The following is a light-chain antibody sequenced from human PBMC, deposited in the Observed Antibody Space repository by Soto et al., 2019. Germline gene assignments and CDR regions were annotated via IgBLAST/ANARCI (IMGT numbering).Light chain of an antibody. CDR1: QGISNY. Sequence: DIQMTQSPSSLSASVGDRVTITCRASQGISNYLAWYQQKPGKVPKLLIYAASTLQSGVPSRFSGSGSGTDYTLTISSLQPEDVATYYSQKYNSALFTFGPGTKVDIK. V-gene: IGKV1-27*01. CDR3: QKYNSALFT. CDR2: AAS. J-gene: IGKJ3*01.